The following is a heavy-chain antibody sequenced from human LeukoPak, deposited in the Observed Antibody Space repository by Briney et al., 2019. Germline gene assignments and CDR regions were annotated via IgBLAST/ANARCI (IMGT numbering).Heavy chain of an antibody. V-gene: IGHV4-38-2*02. J-gene: IGHJ4*02. CDR3: ARVGSSNTHYDH. Sequence: PSETLSLTCSVSGSSISSVYYWAWIRQPPGKGLEWIVSLLHSGATYYHPSLKSRVTISVDTSKNRFSLTPSSVTTADTAFYYCARVGSSNTHYDHWGSGTLVTVSS. CDR2: LLHSGAT. D-gene: IGHD2-15*01. CDR1: GSSISSVYY.